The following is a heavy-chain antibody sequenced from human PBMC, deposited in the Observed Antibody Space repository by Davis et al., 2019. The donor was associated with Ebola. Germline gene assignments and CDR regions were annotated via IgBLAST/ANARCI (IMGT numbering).Heavy chain of an antibody. J-gene: IGHJ6*03. D-gene: IGHD3-10*01. Sequence: MPSETLSLTCTVSGGSISSGDYCWSWIRQPPGKGLEWIGYIYYSGSTYYNPSLKSRVSISVDTSKSQFSLKLSSVTAADTAVYYCARGGFGEIFYDHYMDVWGKGTTVTVSS. CDR3: ARGGFGEIFYDHYMDV. CDR1: GGSISSGDYC. V-gene: IGHV4-30-4*01. CDR2: IYYSGST.